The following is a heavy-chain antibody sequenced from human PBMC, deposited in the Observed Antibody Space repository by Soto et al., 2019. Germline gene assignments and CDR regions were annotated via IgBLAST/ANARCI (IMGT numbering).Heavy chain of an antibody. Sequence: PSETLSLTCIVSGGSVSSSSYYWSWIRQPPGKGLEWIGHIYHSGSTNYNPSLKSRVTISVDTSKNEFSLKLSSVTAADTAVYYCARRRGALRILYYYGMDVWGQGTTVTVSS. CDR2: IYHSGST. D-gene: IGHD1-26*01. CDR1: GGSVSSSSYY. V-gene: IGHV4-61*01. J-gene: IGHJ6*02. CDR3: ARRRGALRILYYYGMDV.